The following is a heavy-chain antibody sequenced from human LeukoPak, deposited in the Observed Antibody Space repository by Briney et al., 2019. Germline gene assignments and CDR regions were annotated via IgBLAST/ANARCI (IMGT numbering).Heavy chain of an antibody. V-gene: IGHV4-30-4*01. CDR1: GGSISSGDYY. Sequence: SEILSLTCTVSGGSISSGDYYWSWIRQPPGKGLEWIGYIYYSGSTYYNPSLKSRVTISVDTSKNQFSLKLSSVTAADTAVYYCARDGSGFDWLYPYYYYYGMDVWGQGTTVTVSS. CDR3: ARDGSGFDWLYPYYYYYGMDV. D-gene: IGHD3-9*01. J-gene: IGHJ6*02. CDR2: IYYSGST.